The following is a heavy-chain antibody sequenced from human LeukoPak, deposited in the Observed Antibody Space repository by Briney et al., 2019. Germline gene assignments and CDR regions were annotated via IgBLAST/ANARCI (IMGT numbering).Heavy chain of an antibody. Sequence: GGSLRLSCAAAGFTTHYWLNWVRQSPGKGLEWVANIDRDGRVPPYLASVEGRFTISRASAKNSLALQRHRLSAEDRAVYYCTGGSDKVLSGEYYYYMDVWGTGATVTVSS. CDR3: TGGSDKVLSGEYYYYMDV. V-gene: IGHV3-7*01. D-gene: IGHD2/OR15-2a*01. CDR2: IDRDGRVP. J-gene: IGHJ6*03. CDR1: GFTTHYW.